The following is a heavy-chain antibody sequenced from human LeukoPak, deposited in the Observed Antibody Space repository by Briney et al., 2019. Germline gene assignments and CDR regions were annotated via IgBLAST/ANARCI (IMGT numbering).Heavy chain of an antibody. CDR3: TTALGGYFDWLAGPIDY. CDR1: GFTFSNAW. Sequence: GGSLRLSCAASGFTFSNAWRSWVRQAPGKGLEWVGRIKSKTDGGTTDYAAPVKGRFTISRDDSKNTLYLQMNSLKTEDTAVYYCTTALGGYFDWLAGPIDYWGQGTLVTVSS. CDR2: IKSKTDGGTT. D-gene: IGHD3-9*01. J-gene: IGHJ4*02. V-gene: IGHV3-15*01.